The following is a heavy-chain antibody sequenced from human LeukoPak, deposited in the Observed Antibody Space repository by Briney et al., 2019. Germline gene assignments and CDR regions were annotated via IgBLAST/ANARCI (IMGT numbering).Heavy chain of an antibody. CDR3: ARVRANWYEDY. V-gene: IGHV3-7*01. Sequence: GGSLRLSCAASGFSFSAYWMTWVRQAPGTGLEWVANINPAGSETYYVDPVKGRFSISRDNAKNLVYLQMNSLRAEDTAVYYCARVRANWYEDYWGQGTLVTVSS. CDR1: GFSFSAYW. J-gene: IGHJ4*02. D-gene: IGHD6-13*01. CDR2: INPAGSET.